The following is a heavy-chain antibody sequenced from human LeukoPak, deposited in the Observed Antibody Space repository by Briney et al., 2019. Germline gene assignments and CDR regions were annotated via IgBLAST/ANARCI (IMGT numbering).Heavy chain of an antibody. J-gene: IGHJ6*02. D-gene: IGHD6-19*01. CDR3: AKVASRQWLLRGYYYGMDV. CDR1: GFTFSSYS. V-gene: IGHV3-21*01. Sequence: GGSLRLSCAASGFTFSSYSMNWVRQAPGKGLEWVSSISSSSSYIYYADSVKGRFTISRDNAKNSLYLQMNSLRAEDTAVYYCAKVASRQWLLRGYYYGMDVWGQGTTVTVSS. CDR2: ISSSSSYI.